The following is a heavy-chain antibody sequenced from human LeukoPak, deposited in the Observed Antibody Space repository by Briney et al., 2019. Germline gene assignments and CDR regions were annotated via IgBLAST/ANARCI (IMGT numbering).Heavy chain of an antibody. CDR2: ISAYNGNT. J-gene: IGHJ4*02. D-gene: IGHD3-10*01. CDR3: ARARQLWFGELLGY. Sequence: ASVKVSCKASGYTFTSYGISWVRQAPGQGLEWMGWISAYNGNTNYAQKLQGRVTMTTDTSTSTAYMELRSLRSDDTAVYYCARARQLWFGELLGYWGQGTLVTVSS. V-gene: IGHV1-18*01. CDR1: GYTFTSYG.